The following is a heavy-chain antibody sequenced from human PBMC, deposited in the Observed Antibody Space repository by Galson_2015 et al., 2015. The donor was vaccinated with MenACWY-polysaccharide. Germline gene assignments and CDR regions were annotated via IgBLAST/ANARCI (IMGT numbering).Heavy chain of an antibody. J-gene: IGHJ4*02. CDR1: GFTFSSYS. CDR2: IGSSSSTI. CDR3: ARERGDGYNY. Sequence: SLRLSCAASGFTFSSYSMNWVRQAPGKGLEWVSYIGSSSSTIYYADSVKGRFTISRDNAKNSLYLQMNSLRAEDTAVYYCARERGDGYNYWGQGTLVTVSS. V-gene: IGHV3-48*01. D-gene: IGHD5-24*01.